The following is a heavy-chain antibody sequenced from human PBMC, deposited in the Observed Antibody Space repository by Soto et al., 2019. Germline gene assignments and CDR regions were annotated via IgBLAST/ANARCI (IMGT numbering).Heavy chain of an antibody. CDR2: IFYSGST. CDR3: ARVAQLIDAFDI. CDR1: GGSISSGDYY. J-gene: IGHJ3*02. Sequence: QVQLQESGPGLVKPSQTLSLTCTVSGGSISSGDYYWSWIRQPPGKGLEWIGYIFYSGSTNYNPSLKSRVTISVDTSKNQFSLKLSSVTAADTAVYYCARVAQLIDAFDIWGQGTMVTVSS. V-gene: IGHV4-30-4*01. D-gene: IGHD1-1*01.